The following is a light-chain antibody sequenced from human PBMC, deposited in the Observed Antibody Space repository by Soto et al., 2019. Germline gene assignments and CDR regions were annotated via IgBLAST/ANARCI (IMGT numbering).Light chain of an antibody. CDR1: SSDVGGYNY. CDR2: GVT. CDR3: SLYTSASTLLYL. V-gene: IGLV2-14*01. Sequence: QSALTQPASVSGSPGQSITISCTGTSSDVGGYNYFSWYQQHPGIAPQLLIYGVTNRPSGVSPRFSGSKSCNTASLTISGRQAEDEADYHYSLYTSASTLLYLFGAGTKVTVL. J-gene: IGLJ1*01.